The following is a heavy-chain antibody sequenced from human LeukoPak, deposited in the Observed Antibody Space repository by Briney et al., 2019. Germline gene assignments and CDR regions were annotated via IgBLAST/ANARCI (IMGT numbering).Heavy chain of an antibody. V-gene: IGHV3-43*02. CDR3: AKAMERYNWNDVIGY. D-gene: IGHD1-20*01. CDR1: GFTFDDYA. CDR2: ISGDGGST. Sequence: TGGSLRLSCAASGFTFDDYAMHWVRQAPGKGLEWVSLISGDGGSTYYADSVKGRFTISRDNSKNSLYLQMNSLRTEDTALYYCAKAMERYNWNDVIGYWGQGTLVTVSS. J-gene: IGHJ4*02.